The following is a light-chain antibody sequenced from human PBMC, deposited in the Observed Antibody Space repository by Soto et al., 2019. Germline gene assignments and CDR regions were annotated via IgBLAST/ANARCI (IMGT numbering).Light chain of an antibody. Sequence: QSVLTQSPSASGTPGQRVIISCSGTISNIGTNYVYWYQQLPGTAPKVLIYSNDKRPSGVPNRFSGSKSGTSASLAISGLRSDDEADYYCAAWDDSLSGPLFGGGTKLNVL. CDR2: SND. CDR3: AAWDDSLSGPL. J-gene: IGLJ2*01. CDR1: ISNIGTNY. V-gene: IGLV1-47*01.